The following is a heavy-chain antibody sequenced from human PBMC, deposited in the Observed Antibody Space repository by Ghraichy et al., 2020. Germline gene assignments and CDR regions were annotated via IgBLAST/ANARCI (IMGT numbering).Heavy chain of an antibody. V-gene: IGHV3-21*01. J-gene: IGHJ4*02. D-gene: IGHD6-13*01. CDR3: ARPPRGWGSSWYYFDY. CDR2: ISSSSSYI. CDR1: GFTFSSYS. Sequence: GGSLRLSCAASGFTFSSYSMNWVRQAPGKGLEWVSSISSSSSYIYYADSVKGRFTISRDNAKNSLYLQMNSLRAEDTAVYYCARPPRGWGSSWYYFDYWGQGTLVTVSS.